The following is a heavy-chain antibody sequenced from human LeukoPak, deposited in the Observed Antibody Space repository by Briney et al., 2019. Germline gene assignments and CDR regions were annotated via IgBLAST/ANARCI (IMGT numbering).Heavy chain of an antibody. V-gene: IGHV1-18*04. CDR3: ARDYQWELLEGWFDP. CDR2: ISAYNGNT. Sequence: GASVKVSCKASGYTFTGYYMHWVRQAPGQGLEWMGWISAYNGNTNYAQKLQGRVTMTTDTSTSTAYMELRSLRSDDTAVYYCARDYQWELLEGWFDPWGQGTLVTVSS. J-gene: IGHJ5*02. D-gene: IGHD1-26*01. CDR1: GYTFTGYY.